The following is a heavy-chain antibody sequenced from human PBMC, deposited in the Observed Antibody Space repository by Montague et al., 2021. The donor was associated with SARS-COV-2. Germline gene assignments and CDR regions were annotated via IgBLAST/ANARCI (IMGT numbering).Heavy chain of an antibody. CDR2: ISWNSGSI. J-gene: IGHJ4*02. D-gene: IGHD2-2*02. V-gene: IGHV3-9*01. Sequence: SRRLSCAASGFTFDDYTMHWVRQAPGKGLEWVSGISWNSGSIGYADSVKGQFTISRDNAKNSLYLQMNSLRAEDTALYYCAKLGSYTDYWGQGTLVTVSS. CDR3: AKLGSYTDY. CDR1: GFTFDDYT.